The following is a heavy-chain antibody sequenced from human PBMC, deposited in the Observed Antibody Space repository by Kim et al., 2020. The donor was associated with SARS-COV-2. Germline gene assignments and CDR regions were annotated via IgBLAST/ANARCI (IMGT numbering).Heavy chain of an antibody. D-gene: IGHD6-25*01. Sequence: SETLSLTCAVYGGSFSGYYWSWIRQPPGKGLEWIGEINHSGSTNYNPSLKSRVTISVDTSKNQFSLKLSSVTAADTAVYYCARGCRKFPARNYYYYGMDV. CDR3: ARGCRKFPARNYYYYGMDV. J-gene: IGHJ6*01. V-gene: IGHV4-34*01. CDR1: GGSFSGYY. CDR2: INHSGST.